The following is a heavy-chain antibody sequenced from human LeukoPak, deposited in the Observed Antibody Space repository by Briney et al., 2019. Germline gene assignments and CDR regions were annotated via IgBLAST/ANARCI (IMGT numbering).Heavy chain of an antibody. CDR2: ISGSSGST. D-gene: IGHD5-18*01. CDR1: GFTFSIYG. V-gene: IGHV3-23*01. Sequence: GGSLRLSCAASGFTFSIYGMSGVPQAPGKALECVSAISGSSGSTYYADSVKGRFTISRDNSRNTLYLQINSLRAEDTAVYYCAKDPRDHSYGWNWRYFDYWGQGTLVTVSS. CDR3: AKDPRDHSYGWNWRYFDY. J-gene: IGHJ4*02.